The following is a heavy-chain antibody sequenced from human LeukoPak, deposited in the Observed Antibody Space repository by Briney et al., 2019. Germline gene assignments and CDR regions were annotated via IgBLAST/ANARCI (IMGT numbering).Heavy chain of an antibody. Sequence: GGSLRLSCAASGFTFSSYAMSWVHQAPGKGLEWVSGISGSGTSTYYADSVKGRFTISRNNSKNTMSLQMNSLRAEDTALYYCARGKGIAVSSFDSWGQGTLVTVSS. J-gene: IGHJ4*02. CDR1: GFTFSSYA. CDR2: ISGSGTST. CDR3: ARGKGIAVSSFDS. V-gene: IGHV3-23*01. D-gene: IGHD6-19*01.